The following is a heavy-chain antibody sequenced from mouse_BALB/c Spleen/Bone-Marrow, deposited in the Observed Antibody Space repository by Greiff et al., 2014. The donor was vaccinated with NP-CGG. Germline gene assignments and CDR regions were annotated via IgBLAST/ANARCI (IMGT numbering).Heavy chain of an antibody. V-gene: IGHV1-76*01. J-gene: IGHJ3*01. Sequence: VQLQQSGAELVRPGASVKLSCKTSGYIFTSYWIHWVKQRSGQGLEWIARIYPGSGSTYYNEKFEGKATLTADKSSSTAYMQLSSLRSEDSAVYFCASGVTTGWFVYWGQGTLVTVSA. CDR2: IYPGSGST. CDR1: GYIFTSYW. CDR3: ASGVTTGWFVY. D-gene: IGHD2-2*01.